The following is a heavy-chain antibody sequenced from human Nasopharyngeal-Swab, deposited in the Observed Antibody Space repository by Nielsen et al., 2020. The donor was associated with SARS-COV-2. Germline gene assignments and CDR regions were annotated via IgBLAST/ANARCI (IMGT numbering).Heavy chain of an antibody. CDR3: ARAYYDFWSGPGYYYYMDV. D-gene: IGHD3-3*01. CDR2: IYSGGST. V-gene: IGHV3-53*01. Sequence: PGKGLEWVSVIYSGGSTYYADSVKGRFTISRDNSKNTLYLQMDSLRAEDTAVYYCARAYYDFWSGPGYYYYMDVWGKGTPVTVSS. J-gene: IGHJ6*03.